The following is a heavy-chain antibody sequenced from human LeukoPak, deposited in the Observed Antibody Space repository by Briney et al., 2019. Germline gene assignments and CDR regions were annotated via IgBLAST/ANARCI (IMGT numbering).Heavy chain of an antibody. J-gene: IGHJ5*02. V-gene: IGHV1-8*01. Sequence: PLASVKVSCKAAGYTFTSYDINWVRQATGQGLEWMGWMNPNSGNTGYAQKFQGRVTMTRNTSISTAYMELSSLRSEDTAVYYCARRITSSKNNWFDPWGQGTLVTVSS. CDR3: ARRITSSKNNWFDP. CDR2: MNPNSGNT. CDR1: GYTFTSYD. D-gene: IGHD3-10*01.